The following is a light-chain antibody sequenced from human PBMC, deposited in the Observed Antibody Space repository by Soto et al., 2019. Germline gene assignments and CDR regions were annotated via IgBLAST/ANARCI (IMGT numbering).Light chain of an antibody. CDR2: QDS. V-gene: IGLV3-1*01. Sequence: SYELTQPPSVSVSPGQTASITCSGDKLGDKYACWYQQKPGQSPVLVIYQDSKRPSGIPERFSGSNSGNTATLTISGTQAMDEADYYCQAWDSSTASVFGGGTKVTVL. J-gene: IGLJ2*01. CDR3: QAWDSSTASV. CDR1: KLGDKY.